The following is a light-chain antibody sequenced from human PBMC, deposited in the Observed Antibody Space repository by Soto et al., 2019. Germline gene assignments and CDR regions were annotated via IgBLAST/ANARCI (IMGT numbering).Light chain of an antibody. CDR1: QSVSRW. CDR2: DVS. V-gene: IGKV1-5*01. CDR3: QQYSTYWT. J-gene: IGKJ1*01. Sequence: DIQMTQSPSTLSASVGDRVTITCRASQSVSRWLAWYQQKPGKAPNLLIFDVSSLESGVPSRFSGSGVGTEFTLSISSLQPDDFATYYCQQYSTYWTFGQGTKVELK.